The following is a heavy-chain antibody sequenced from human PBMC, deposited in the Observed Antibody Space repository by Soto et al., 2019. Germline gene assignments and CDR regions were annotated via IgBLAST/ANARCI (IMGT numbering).Heavy chain of an antibody. CDR2: IIPILGIA. V-gene: IGHV1-69*08. CDR1: GGTFSSYT. CDR3: ARDLYSYNWNDSDYYYGMDV. J-gene: IGHJ6*02. D-gene: IGHD1-1*01. Sequence: QVQLVQSGAEVKKPGSSVKVSCKASGGTFSSYTISWVRQAPGQGLEWMGRIIPILGIANYAQKFQGRVTITADKSTSTAYMELSSLRSEDTAVYYCARDLYSYNWNDSDYYYGMDVWGQGTTVTVSS.